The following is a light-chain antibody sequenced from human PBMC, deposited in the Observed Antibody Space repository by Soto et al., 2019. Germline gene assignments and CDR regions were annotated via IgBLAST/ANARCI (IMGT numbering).Light chain of an antibody. CDR1: QSVSSN. Sequence: EIVMTQSPATLSVSPGERATLSCRASQSVSSNLAWYQQKPGQAPRLLIYGASTRATGIPARFSGSGSGTEFTLTISSLQSEDFAVYCCQQYNTWPPRSVGQGTKVEIK. CDR3: QQYNTWPPRS. CDR2: GAS. J-gene: IGKJ1*01. V-gene: IGKV3-15*01.